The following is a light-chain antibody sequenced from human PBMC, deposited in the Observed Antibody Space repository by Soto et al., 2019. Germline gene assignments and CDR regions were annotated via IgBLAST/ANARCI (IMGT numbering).Light chain of an antibody. CDR1: QSLLYNNTYNY. CDR2: FGS. V-gene: IGKV2-28*01. CDR3: MQALQSLT. J-gene: IGKJ5*01. Sequence: EIVMTQSPLTLPVTPGEPASISCRSSQSLLYNNTYNYLDWYVQKPGQSPQLLIYFGSNRAPGVPDRFSGSGSGTDFTLKIXRVEAEDVGTYYCMQALQSLTFGQGTRLEIK.